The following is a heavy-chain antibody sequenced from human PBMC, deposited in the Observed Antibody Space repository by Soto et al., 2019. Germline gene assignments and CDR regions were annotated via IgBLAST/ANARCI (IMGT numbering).Heavy chain of an antibody. CDR1: GFTFDDYA. J-gene: IGHJ1*01. CDR2: INWNSGSI. Sequence: PGGSLRLSWAASGFTFDDYAMHWVRQVPGEGLEWVSGINWNSGSIGYADSVKGRFAISRDNAKNSLHLQMNSLRAEDTAFYYCVKDESINWYSGHFRHWGQGTLVTVSS. V-gene: IGHV3-9*01. CDR3: VKDESINWYSGHFRH. D-gene: IGHD6-13*01.